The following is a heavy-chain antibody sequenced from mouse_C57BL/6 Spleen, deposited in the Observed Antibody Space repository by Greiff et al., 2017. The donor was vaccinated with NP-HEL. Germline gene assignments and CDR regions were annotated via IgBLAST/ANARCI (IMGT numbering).Heavy chain of an antibody. D-gene: IGHD2-4*01. Sequence: LVKPGASVKLSCKASGYTFTEYTIHWVKQRSGQGLEWIGWFYPGSGSIKYNEKFKDKATLTADKSSSTVYMELSRLTSEDSAVYFCARHEVHYDYDGWYFDVWGTGTTVTVSS. CDR2: FYPGSGSI. V-gene: IGHV1-62-2*01. CDR1: GYTFTEYT. CDR3: ARHEVHYDYDGWYFDV. J-gene: IGHJ1*03.